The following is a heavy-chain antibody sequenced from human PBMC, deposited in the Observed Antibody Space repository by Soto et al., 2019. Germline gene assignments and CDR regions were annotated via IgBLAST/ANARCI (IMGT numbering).Heavy chain of an antibody. V-gene: IGHV3-23*01. CDR3: AKVVSPIQWLVPGDYFDY. J-gene: IGHJ4*02. Sequence: GGSLRLSCAASGFTFSSYAMSWVRQAPGKGLEWVSAISGSGGSTYYADSVKGRFTISRDNSKNTLYLQMNSLRAEDTAVFYCAKVVSPIQWLVPGDYFDYWGQGTLVTVSS. D-gene: IGHD6-19*01. CDR2: ISGSGGST. CDR1: GFTFSSYA.